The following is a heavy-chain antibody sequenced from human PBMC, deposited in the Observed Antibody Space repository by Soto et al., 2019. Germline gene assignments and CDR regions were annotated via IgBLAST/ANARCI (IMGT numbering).Heavy chain of an antibody. J-gene: IGHJ4*02. D-gene: IGHD2-15*01. CDR2: IFSNDEK. Sequence: QVTLKESGPVLVKPTETLTLTCTVSGFSLSNARMGVSWIRQPPGKALEWLAHIFSNDEKSYSTSLKSRLTISQDTSNSQVVLTMTNMDPVDTATDYCARFPDRYASFDYWGQGTLVTVSS. CDR1: GFSLSNARMG. CDR3: ARFPDRYASFDY. V-gene: IGHV2-26*01.